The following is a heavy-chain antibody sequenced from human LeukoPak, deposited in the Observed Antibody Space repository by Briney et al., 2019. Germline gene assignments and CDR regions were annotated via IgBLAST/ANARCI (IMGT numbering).Heavy chain of an antibody. Sequence: GGSLRLSCAASGFTFSSYGMHWVRQAPGEGLEWVAVISYDGSNKYYADSVKGRFTISRDNSKNTLYLQMNSLRAEDTAVYYCAKDRVGEIDYWGQGTLVTVSS. D-gene: IGHD3-16*01. V-gene: IGHV3-30*18. J-gene: IGHJ4*02. CDR1: GFTFSSYG. CDR2: ISYDGSNK. CDR3: AKDRVGEIDY.